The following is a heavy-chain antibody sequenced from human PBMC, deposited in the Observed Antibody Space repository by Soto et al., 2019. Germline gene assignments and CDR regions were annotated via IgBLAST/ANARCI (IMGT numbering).Heavy chain of an antibody. V-gene: IGHV3-7*01. CDR1: GFTFSSYW. D-gene: IGHD2-15*01. CDR3: AKDRVPIVVVVAATGTLDP. J-gene: IGHJ5*02. CDR2: IKQDGSEK. Sequence: GGSLRLSCAASGFTFSSYWMSWVRQAPGKGLEWVANIKQDGSEKYYADSVKGRFTISRDNSKNTLYLQMNSLRAEDTAVYYCAKDRVPIVVVVAATGTLDPWGQGTLVTVSS.